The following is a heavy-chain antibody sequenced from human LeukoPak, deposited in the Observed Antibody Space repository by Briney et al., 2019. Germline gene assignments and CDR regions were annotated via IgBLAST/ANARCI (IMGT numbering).Heavy chain of an antibody. Sequence: GGSLRLSCAASGFTFSDYWMSWVRQAPGKGLEWVANIKQDGSEKYYVDSVKGRCTISRDNAKNSLHLQMNSLRAEDTAVYYCARDPPAFDIWGQGTLDTVSS. CDR3: ARDPPAFDI. V-gene: IGHV3-7*05. J-gene: IGHJ3*02. CDR2: IKQDGSEK. CDR1: GFTFSDYW.